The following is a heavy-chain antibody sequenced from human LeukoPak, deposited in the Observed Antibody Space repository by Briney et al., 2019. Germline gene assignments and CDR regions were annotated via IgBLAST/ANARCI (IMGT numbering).Heavy chain of an antibody. CDR2: ISGSGGST. J-gene: IGHJ4*02. V-gene: IGHV3-23*01. Sequence: PGGSLRLSCAASGFTFSNFAMNWVRQAPGKGLEWVSTISGSGGSTYYADSVKGRFTISRDSSKNTLYLQMNSLRAEDTAVYYCAKMVHTEQWLVPFDYWGQGTLVTVSS. CDR3: AKMVHTEQWLVPFDY. CDR1: GFTFSNFA. D-gene: IGHD6-19*01.